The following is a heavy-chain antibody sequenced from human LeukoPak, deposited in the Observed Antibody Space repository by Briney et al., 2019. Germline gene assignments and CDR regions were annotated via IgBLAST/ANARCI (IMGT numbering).Heavy chain of an antibody. CDR3: AKGRVSPDD. J-gene: IGHJ4*02. CDR1: GFTFSSYA. Sequence: SGGSLRLSCAASGFTFSSYAMSWVRQAPGKGLEWVSAIGGSGGSTYYADSVRGRFTISRDNSKNTLYLEMNSLRAEDTAAYFCAKGRVSPDDWGQGTLVTVSS. V-gene: IGHV3-23*01. CDR2: IGGSGGST. D-gene: IGHD3-10*01.